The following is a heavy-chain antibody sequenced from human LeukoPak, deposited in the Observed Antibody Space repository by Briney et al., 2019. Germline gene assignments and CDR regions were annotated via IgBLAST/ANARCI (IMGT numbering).Heavy chain of an antibody. CDR3: AGSPSAYDFLYY. D-gene: IGHD5-12*01. J-gene: IGHJ4*02. CDR1: VDSISTYY. Sequence: PESLSLTRTVSVDSISTYYWSWVRQPPGKGLEWSGYIYYGGRPNYTPSLRSGVPISVAKSKKQFSLKLTSVAAADTAVYYCAGSPSAYDFLYYWGQGTLVTVSS. CDR2: IYYGGRP. V-gene: IGHV4-59*01.